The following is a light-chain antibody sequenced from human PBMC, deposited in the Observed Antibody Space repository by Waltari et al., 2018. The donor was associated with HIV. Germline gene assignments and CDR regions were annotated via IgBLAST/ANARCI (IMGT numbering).Light chain of an antibody. CDR2: EDS. CDR3: AAWDANAVV. J-gene: IGLJ2*01. Sequence: SYEVTLPHSVSVYPGQTVVMSCSGDKSEDIYACWFRQRPGQSPVLNVYEDSKRPSGIPDRFSGSNSGNTATLTIRGTQVSDEADYYCAAWDANAVVFGGGTKLTV. V-gene: IGLV3-1*01. CDR1: KSEDIY.